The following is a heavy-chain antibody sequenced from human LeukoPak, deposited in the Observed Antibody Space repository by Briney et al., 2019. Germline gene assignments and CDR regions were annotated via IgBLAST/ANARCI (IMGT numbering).Heavy chain of an antibody. Sequence: GESLKISCKGSGYSFTSYWIGWVRQIPGKGLEWMGIIYPGDSDTRYGPSFQGQVTISADKSISTAYLQWSSLKASDTAMYYCARQFSTYYYDSSGYLFDYWGQGTLVTVSS. V-gene: IGHV5-51*01. CDR1: GYSFTSYW. D-gene: IGHD3-22*01. CDR3: ARQFSTYYYDSSGYLFDY. J-gene: IGHJ4*02. CDR2: IYPGDSDT.